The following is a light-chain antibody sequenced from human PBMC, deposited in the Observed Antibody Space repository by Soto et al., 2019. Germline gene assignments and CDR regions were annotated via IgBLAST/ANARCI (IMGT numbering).Light chain of an antibody. CDR2: GAS. J-gene: IGKJ1*01. Sequence: EIVMTQSPATLSVSPGERGTLSCRASQSIRSNVAWYQQRPAQAPRLIIYGASIRATGIPDRFSGSGSGTDFTLTISRLEPEDFAAYYCQQNGRSPPWTFGQGTKVDIK. CDR1: QSIRSN. CDR3: QQNGRSPPWT. V-gene: IGKV3-20*01.